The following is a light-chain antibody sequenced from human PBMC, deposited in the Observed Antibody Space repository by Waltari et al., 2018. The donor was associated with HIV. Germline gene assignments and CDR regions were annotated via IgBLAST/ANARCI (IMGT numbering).Light chain of an antibody. J-gene: IGLJ2*01. V-gene: IGLV3-1*01. CDR3: LAWDSSLVV. CDR1: KLGDKY. Sequence: SYELTQPPSVSVSPGQTASITCSGDKLGDKYACWYQQKPGQSPVLVIYQDSKRPSGIPERFSGSNSGNTATLTISGTQAMDEADYYCLAWDSSLVVFGGGTKLTVL. CDR2: QDS.